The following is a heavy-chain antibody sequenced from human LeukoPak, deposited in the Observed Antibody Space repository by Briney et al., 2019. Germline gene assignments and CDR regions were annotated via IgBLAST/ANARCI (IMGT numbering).Heavy chain of an antibody. J-gene: IGHJ4*02. CDR1: GFTFSSYA. Sequence: PGGSLRLSCAASGFTFSSYAMSWVRRAPGKGLEWVSAINGSGGSTYYADSVKGRFTISRDNSKNTLYLQMNSLRAEDTAVYYCAKAPGRHLRYFDWPPGPYFDYWGQGTLSPSPQ. CDR3: AKAPGRHLRYFDWPPGPYFDY. D-gene: IGHD3-9*01. V-gene: IGHV3-23*01. CDR2: INGSGGST.